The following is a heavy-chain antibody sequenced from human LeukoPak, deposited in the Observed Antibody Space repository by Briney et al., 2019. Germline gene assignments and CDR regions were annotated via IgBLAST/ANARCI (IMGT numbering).Heavy chain of an antibody. J-gene: IGHJ4*02. CDR2: ITSTGGDT. D-gene: IGHD2/OR15-2a*01. V-gene: IGHV3-64D*06. CDR1: GFTLITYP. Sequence: GGSLRLSCSASGFTLITYPLHWVRQAPGKGLEYVSSITSTGGDTYYADSVKGRFTIFRDNFKNMLFLQMSSLRAEDTAVYYCVKGGNFDYWGQGTLVTVSS. CDR3: VKGGNFDY.